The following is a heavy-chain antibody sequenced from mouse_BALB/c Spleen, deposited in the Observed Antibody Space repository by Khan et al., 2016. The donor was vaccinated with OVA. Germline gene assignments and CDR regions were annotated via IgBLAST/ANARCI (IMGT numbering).Heavy chain of an antibody. V-gene: IGHV1-4*01. CDR2: INPSNGYT. CDR1: GYTFTSYT. CDR3: VRDGAYHRNDGWFAY. Sequence: QMQLKESGAELARPGASVKMSCKASGYTFTSYTIHWIKERPGQGLEWIGNINPSNGYTNYNQKFKDKATLTTDKSSTTAYLQLCSLTSDDSAVYNCVRDGAYHRNDGWFAYWGQGTLVTVSA. J-gene: IGHJ3*01. D-gene: IGHD2-14*01.